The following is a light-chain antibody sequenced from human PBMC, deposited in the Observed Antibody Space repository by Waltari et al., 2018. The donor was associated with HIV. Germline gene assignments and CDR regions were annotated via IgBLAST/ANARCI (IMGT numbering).Light chain of an antibody. Sequence: VHVPQSPSSLSASVFYSVPITCRSSQNIDNFLNWYQQKSGGAPKLLIYGASSLQNGVPSRFSAGGSGTDFTLTISGVQPEDFAVYYGQQTYSGITFGPGTQVDVK. CDR2: GAS. J-gene: IGKJ3*01. CDR1: QNIDNF. CDR3: QQTYSGIT. V-gene: IGKV1-39*01.